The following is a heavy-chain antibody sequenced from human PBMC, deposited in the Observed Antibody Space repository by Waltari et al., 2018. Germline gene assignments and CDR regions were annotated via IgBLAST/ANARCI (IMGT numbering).Heavy chain of an antibody. V-gene: IGHV1-18*01. Sequence: QVQLVQSGAEVKQPGASVKVSCKASGYTFNAYALSWVRQAPGQGLEWMGWISAYNGDTNYAQKFQGRVTMTTATSTNTAYMELKNLRSDDTAVYYCAREYNYFDFWGQGSLVTVSS. CDR3: AREYNYFDF. D-gene: IGHD1-20*01. J-gene: IGHJ4*02. CDR1: GYTFNAYA. CDR2: ISAYNGDT.